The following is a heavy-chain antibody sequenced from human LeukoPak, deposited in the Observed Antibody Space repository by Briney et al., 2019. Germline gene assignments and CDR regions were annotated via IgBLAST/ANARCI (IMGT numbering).Heavy chain of an antibody. CDR3: ARRTALEQYFDY. D-gene: IGHD1/OR15-1a*01. V-gene: IGHV3-23*01. Sequence: PGGSLRLSCAASGFSFSSFAMSWVRQASGKGLEWVSAITGSGSNTYYADSVKGRFTISRDNSKNTLYLQMNSMRADDTAVYYCARRTALEQYFDYWGQGTLVTVSS. CDR1: GFSFSSFA. J-gene: IGHJ4*02. CDR2: ITGSGSNT.